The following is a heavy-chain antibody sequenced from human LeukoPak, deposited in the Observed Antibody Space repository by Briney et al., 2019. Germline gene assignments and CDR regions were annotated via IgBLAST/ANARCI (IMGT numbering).Heavy chain of an antibody. CDR2: ISGSGGST. J-gene: IGHJ4*02. CDR3: AKDGGYSSRPYYFDY. V-gene: IGHV3-23*01. Sequence: ISGSGGSTYYADSVKGRFTISRDNSKNTLYLQMNSLRAEDTAVYYCAKDGGYSSRPYYFDYWGQGTLVTVSS. D-gene: IGHD6-13*01.